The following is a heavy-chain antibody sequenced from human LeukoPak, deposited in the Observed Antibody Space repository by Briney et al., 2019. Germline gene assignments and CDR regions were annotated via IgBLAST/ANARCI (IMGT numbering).Heavy chain of an antibody. CDR1: GGTFSSYA. V-gene: IGHV1-69*01. D-gene: IGHD2-2*01. CDR2: IIPIFGTA. Sequence: SVKVSCKASGGTFSSYAISWVRQAPGQGLEWMGGIIPIFGTANYAQKFQSRVTITADESTSTAYMELSSLRSEDTAVYYCASLYCSSTSCPIDYWGQGTLVTVSS. J-gene: IGHJ4*02. CDR3: ASLYCSSTSCPIDY.